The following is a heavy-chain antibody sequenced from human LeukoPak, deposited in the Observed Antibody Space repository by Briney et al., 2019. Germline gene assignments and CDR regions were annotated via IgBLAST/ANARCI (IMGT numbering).Heavy chain of an antibody. J-gene: IGHJ4*02. CDR1: GGSFSGYY. D-gene: IGHD6-19*01. V-gene: IGHV4-34*01. CDR2: INHSGST. Sequence: SETLSLTCAVYGGSFSGYYWSWIRQPPGQGLEWIGEINHSGSTNYNPSLKSRVTISVDTSKNQFSLKLSSVTAADTAVYYCARGPRGSGWYGDYWGQGTLVTVSS. CDR3: ARGPRGSGWYGDY.